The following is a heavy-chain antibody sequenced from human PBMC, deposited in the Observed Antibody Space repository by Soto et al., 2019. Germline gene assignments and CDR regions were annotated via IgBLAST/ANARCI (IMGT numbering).Heavy chain of an antibody. V-gene: IGHV4-59*01. J-gene: IGHJ2*01. Sequence: QVQLQESGPGLVKPSETLSLTCTVSGGSISSYFWSWIRQPPGKGLEWIGYIYYTGSTNYNPSLKSRVTISVDTSKNQFSLQLSSVTDAYTAVYYCSNFNWYCDLWGRGTLVTVSS. CDR2: IYYTGST. CDR3: SNFNWYCDL. CDR1: GGSISSYF.